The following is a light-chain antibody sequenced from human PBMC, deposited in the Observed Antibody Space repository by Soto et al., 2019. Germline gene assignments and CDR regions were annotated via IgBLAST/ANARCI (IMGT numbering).Light chain of an antibody. Sequence: ELVLTQSPVTLSLSPGDIVTLSCRASQTVSTYLAWYQQKPGQAPRLLIYDASNRATGIPARFSGSGSGTDFTLTISSLEPEDFAVYYCQQRNNWPPDITFGQGTRLDSK. CDR3: QQRNNWPPDIT. CDR2: DAS. CDR1: QTVSTY. J-gene: IGKJ5*01. V-gene: IGKV3-11*01.